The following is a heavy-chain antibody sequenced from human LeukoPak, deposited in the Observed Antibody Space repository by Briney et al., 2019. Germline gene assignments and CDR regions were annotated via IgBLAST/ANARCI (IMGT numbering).Heavy chain of an antibody. Sequence: SETLSLTCAVYGGSFSGYYWSWIRQPPGKGLEWIGEINHSGSTNYNPSLKSRVTIPVDTSKNQFSLKLSSVTAADTAVYYCARAPYYDFWSGYYWGQGTMVTVSS. CDR3: ARAPYYDFWSGYY. CDR1: GGSFSGYY. CDR2: INHSGST. D-gene: IGHD3-3*01. V-gene: IGHV4-34*01. J-gene: IGHJ3*01.